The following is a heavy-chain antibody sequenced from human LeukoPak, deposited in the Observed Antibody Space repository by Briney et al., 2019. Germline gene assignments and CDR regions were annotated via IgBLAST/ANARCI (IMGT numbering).Heavy chain of an antibody. D-gene: IGHD3-3*01. CDR1: GYTFTRYY. Sequence: ASVKVSCKASGYTFTRYYMHWVRQAPGQGLEWMGIISPSGASTSYAQKFQGRVTMTRDTSTSTAYMELRSLRSDDTAVYYCARDQGFLVGYLYYFDYWGQGTLVTVSS. CDR2: ISPSGAST. J-gene: IGHJ4*02. CDR3: ARDQGFLVGYLYYFDY. V-gene: IGHV1-46*01.